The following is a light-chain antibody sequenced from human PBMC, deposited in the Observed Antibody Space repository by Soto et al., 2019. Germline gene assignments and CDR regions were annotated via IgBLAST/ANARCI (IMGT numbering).Light chain of an antibody. J-gene: IGLJ2*01. CDR1: SSDVGGYNY. CDR2: EVS. V-gene: IGLV2-8*01. Sequence: QSVLTQPPSASGSPGQSVTISCTGTSSDVGGYNYVSWFQQHPGKAPKLMIYEVSKRPPGVPDRFSGSKSGKTASLSVSGLQAEDEADYYCSSYAGSNNFVVFGGGTKLTVL. CDR3: SSYAGSNNFVV.